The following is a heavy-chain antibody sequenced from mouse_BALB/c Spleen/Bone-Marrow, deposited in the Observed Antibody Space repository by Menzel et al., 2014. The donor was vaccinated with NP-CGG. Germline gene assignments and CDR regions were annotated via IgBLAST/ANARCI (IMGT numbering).Heavy chain of an antibody. Sequence: EVKLQESGGGLVQPGGSLKLSCAASGFDFSRYWMTWVRQAPGKGLEWIGEINPASSTINYTPSLKDKFIISRGDAKNTLYLQMSKVRSEDTALYYCAKNYYYGYVAYWGQGTLVTVSA. CDR1: GFDFSRYW. CDR3: AKNYYYGYVAY. J-gene: IGHJ3*01. CDR2: INPASSTI. V-gene: IGHV4-1*02. D-gene: IGHD1-2*01.